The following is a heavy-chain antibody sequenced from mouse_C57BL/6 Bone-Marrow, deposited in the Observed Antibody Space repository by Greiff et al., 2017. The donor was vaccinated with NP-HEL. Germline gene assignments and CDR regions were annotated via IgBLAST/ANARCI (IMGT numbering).Heavy chain of an antibody. CDR2: INPSSGYT. J-gene: IGHJ3*01. CDR1: GYTFTSYT. CDR3: ARRGWLLSWFAY. Sequence: VKLQESGAELARPGASVKMSCKASGYTFTSYTMHWVKQRPGQGLEWIGYINPSSGYTKYNQKFKDKATLTADKSSSTAYMQLSSLTSEDSAVYYCARRGWLLSWFAYWGQGTLVTVSA. V-gene: IGHV1-4*01. D-gene: IGHD2-3*01.